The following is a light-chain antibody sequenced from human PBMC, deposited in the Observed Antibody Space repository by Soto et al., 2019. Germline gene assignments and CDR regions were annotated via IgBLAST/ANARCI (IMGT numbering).Light chain of an antibody. V-gene: IGLV2-14*03. CDR2: DVN. J-gene: IGLJ1*01. CDR3: SSYTSTYSLV. CDR1: IDDIGAYDY. Sequence: QSVLTQPASVSGSPGHSVTISCTGTIDDIGAYDYVSWYQQRPGSAPQLIIYDVNNRPSGTSHRSSGSKSVHTAYLTISGLQSDDEATYHCSSYTSTYSLVFGTGTKVTVL.